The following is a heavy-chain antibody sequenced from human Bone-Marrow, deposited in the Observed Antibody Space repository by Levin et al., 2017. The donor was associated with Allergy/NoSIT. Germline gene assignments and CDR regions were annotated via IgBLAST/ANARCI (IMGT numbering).Heavy chain of an antibody. Sequence: GGSLRLSCKGSGYRFTSYWIGWVRQMPGKGLEWMGIIYPGDSDTRYGPAFEGQVTISADKSISSAYLQWSSLKASDTAMYYCARHDGAGSPDFWGQGTLVTVSS. CDR2: IYPGDSDT. D-gene: IGHD3-10*01. CDR3: ARHDGAGSPDF. J-gene: IGHJ4*02. CDR1: GYRFTSYW. V-gene: IGHV5-51*01.